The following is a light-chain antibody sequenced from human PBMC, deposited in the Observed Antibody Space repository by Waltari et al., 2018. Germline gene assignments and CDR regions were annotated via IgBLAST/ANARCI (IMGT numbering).Light chain of an antibody. CDR2: EDN. J-gene: IGLJ3*02. Sequence: SYEWIQTPSVSVSPGQTANIACSGKTLVQKYFSWYRQKPGKSPVLIIYEDNKRPSGIPERISGSNSGNAATLTISDTQAMDEADYYCQAWDRNTVVFGGGTELTVL. CDR3: QAWDRNTVV. V-gene: IGLV3-1*01. CDR1: TLVQKY.